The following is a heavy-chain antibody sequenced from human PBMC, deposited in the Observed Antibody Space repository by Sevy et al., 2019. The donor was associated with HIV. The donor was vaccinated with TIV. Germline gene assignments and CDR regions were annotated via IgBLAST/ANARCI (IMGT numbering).Heavy chain of an antibody. J-gene: IGHJ4*02. CDR1: GEPFSGYY. V-gene: IGHV4-34*01. Sequence: SETLSLTCTGHGEPFSGYYWSWIRQPPGKGLEWIGEINHSGITHYNPSLKSRVTLSVDTSKNHFSLKLSSVTAADTAVYYCVRQDLATAAPRPYWGQGSLVTVSS. CDR2: INHSGIT. CDR3: VRQDLATAAPRPY. D-gene: IGHD6-6*01.